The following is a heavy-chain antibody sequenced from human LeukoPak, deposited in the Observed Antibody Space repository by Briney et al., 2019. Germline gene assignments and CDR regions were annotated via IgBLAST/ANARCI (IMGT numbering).Heavy chain of an antibody. V-gene: IGHV3-33*01. J-gene: IGHJ4*02. CDR3: ARGNDYDYGDYELDY. CDR2: IWYDGSNK. Sequence: GGSLRLSCAASGFTFSSYGMHWARQAPGKGLEWVAVIWYDGSNKYYADSVKGRFTISRDNSKNTLYLQMNSLRAEDTAVYYCARGNDYDYGDYELDYWGQGTLVTVSS. CDR1: GFTFSSYG. D-gene: IGHD4-17*01.